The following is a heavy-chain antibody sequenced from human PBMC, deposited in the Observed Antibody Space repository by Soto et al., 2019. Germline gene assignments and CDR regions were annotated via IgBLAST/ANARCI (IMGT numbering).Heavy chain of an antibody. Sequence: SETLSLTCTVSGGSISSSSYYWGWIRQPPGKGLEWIGSIYYSGSTYYNPSLKSRVTISVDTSKNQFSLKLSSVTAADTAVYYCARLWNWTYCSGGSCYYYYYYMDVWGKGTTVTVSS. CDR2: IYYSGST. CDR1: GGSISSSSYY. V-gene: IGHV4-39*01. D-gene: IGHD2-15*01. CDR3: ARLWNWTYCSGGSCYYYYYYMDV. J-gene: IGHJ6*03.